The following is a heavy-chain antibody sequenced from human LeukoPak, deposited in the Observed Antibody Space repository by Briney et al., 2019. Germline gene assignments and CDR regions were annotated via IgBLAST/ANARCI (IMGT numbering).Heavy chain of an antibody. J-gene: IGHJ4*02. D-gene: IGHD3-10*01. CDR2: ISGSGDIK. Sequence: PGGSLRLSCEASGFIFSDFYMSWVRQAPGKGLEWVSYISGSGDIKYYSDSVKGRFAVSRDNAKNSVYLQMSSLRAADTAVYFCTRETYHYTSGNWGQGTLVTVSS. V-gene: IGHV3-11*01. CDR3: TRETYHYTSGN. CDR1: GFIFSDFY.